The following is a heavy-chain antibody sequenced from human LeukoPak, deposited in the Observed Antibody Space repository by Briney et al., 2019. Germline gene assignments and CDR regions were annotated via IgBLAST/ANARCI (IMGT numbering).Heavy chain of an antibody. CDR2: INPNSGGT. Sequence: ASVKVSCKASGYTFTGYYMHWVRQAPGQGLEWMGWINPNSGGTNYAQRFQGWVTMTRDTSISTAYMELSSLRSEDTAVYYCARVGGTYYYDSSGFDYWGQGTLVTVSS. J-gene: IGHJ4*02. D-gene: IGHD3-22*01. V-gene: IGHV1-2*04. CDR1: GYTFTGYY. CDR3: ARVGGTYYYDSSGFDY.